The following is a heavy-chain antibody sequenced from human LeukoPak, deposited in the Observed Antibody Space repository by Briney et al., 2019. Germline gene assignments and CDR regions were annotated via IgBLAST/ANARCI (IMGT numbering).Heavy chain of an antibody. J-gene: IGHJ4*02. V-gene: IGHV5-51*01. CDR2: IYPGDSDT. D-gene: IGHD3-10*01. CDR3: ARVNYYASGTAYIDY. Sequence: GESLKISCNTSGYSFPNYWIGWVRRLPGKGREWMGIIYPGDSDTRYSPSFQGQVTISADDSISSAYLQWSGLKASDTAMYYCARVNYYASGTAYIDYWGQGTLVTVSS. CDR1: GYSFPNYW.